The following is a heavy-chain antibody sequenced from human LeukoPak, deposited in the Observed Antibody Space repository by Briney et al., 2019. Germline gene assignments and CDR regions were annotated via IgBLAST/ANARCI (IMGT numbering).Heavy chain of an antibody. V-gene: IGHV3-66*01. J-gene: IGHJ4*02. CDR3: ARDRREMATGSQTFDY. CDR1: GFTVSSNY. Sequence: GGSLRLSCAASGFTVSSNYMSWVRQAPGKGLEWVSVIYSGGSTYYADSVKGRFTISRDNSKNTLYLQMNRPRAEDTAVYYCARDRREMATGSQTFDYWGQGTLVTVSS. D-gene: IGHD5-12*01. CDR2: IYSGGST.